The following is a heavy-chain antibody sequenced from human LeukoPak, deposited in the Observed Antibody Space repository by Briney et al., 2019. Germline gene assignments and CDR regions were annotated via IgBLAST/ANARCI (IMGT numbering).Heavy chain of an antibody. CDR2: INPNSGGT. J-gene: IGHJ5*02. CDR3: ARSPPTHLWFREFVTINWFDP. Sequence: ASVKVSCKASGGTFSSYTISWVRQAPGQGLEWMGRINPNSGGTNYAQKFQGRVTMTRDTSISTAYMELSRLRSDDTAVYYCARSPPTHLWFREFVTINWFDPWGQGTLVTVSS. V-gene: IGHV1-2*06. CDR1: GGTFSSYT. D-gene: IGHD3-10*01.